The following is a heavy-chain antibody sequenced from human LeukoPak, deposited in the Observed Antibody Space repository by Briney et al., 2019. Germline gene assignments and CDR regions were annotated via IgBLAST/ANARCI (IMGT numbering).Heavy chain of an antibody. J-gene: IGHJ4*02. V-gene: IGHV3-23*01. CDR2: ISGGGGGT. Sequence: GGSLRLSCEAAGFTFSNYCISWVRQAPGKGLEFVAGISGGGGGTYYADSVKGRFTISRDNSKNTLYLQMNNLRAEAPAVHYCSKNPSYYPDGNGFYAVDYYFDYWGQGTLVTVSS. CDR3: SKNPSYYPDGNGFYAVDYYFDY. CDR1: GFTFSNYC. D-gene: IGHD3-22*01.